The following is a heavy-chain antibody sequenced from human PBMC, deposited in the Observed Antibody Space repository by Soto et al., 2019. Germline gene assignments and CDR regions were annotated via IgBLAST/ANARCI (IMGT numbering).Heavy chain of an antibody. Sequence: SVKVSCKASGGTFSSYAISWVRQAPGQGLEWMGGFIPIFGTANYAQKFQGRVTITADESTSTAYMELSSLRSEYPAVYYCAGFTLDEYGCYSGALENWGQRTMVSVSS. V-gene: IGHV1-69*13. J-gene: IGHJ3*02. CDR2: FIPIFGTA. D-gene: IGHD3-22*01. CDR3: AGFTLDEYGCYSGALEN. CDR1: GGTFSSYA.